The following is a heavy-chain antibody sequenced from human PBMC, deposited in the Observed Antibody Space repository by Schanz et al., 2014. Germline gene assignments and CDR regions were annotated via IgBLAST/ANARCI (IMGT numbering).Heavy chain of an antibody. CDR1: GFTFSSYA. J-gene: IGHJ4*02. D-gene: IGHD1-1*01. V-gene: IGHV3-23*04. Sequence: EVQLVESGGGLVQPGGSLRLSCAASGFTFSSYAMSWVRQAPGKGLEWVIVISGSGGSTYYADSVKGRFTISRDNSKNTLYLQMNSLRAEDTALDYCARDRRNADLDYWGQGTLVTVSS. CDR2: ISGSGGST. CDR3: ARDRRNADLDY.